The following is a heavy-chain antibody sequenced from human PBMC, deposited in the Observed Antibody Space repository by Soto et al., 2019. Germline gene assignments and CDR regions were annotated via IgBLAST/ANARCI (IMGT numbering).Heavy chain of an antibody. D-gene: IGHD3-10*01. CDR1: GGSISSGSYY. J-gene: IGHJ6*02. V-gene: IGHV4-31*03. CDR3: ATRTDYYYGSGSLGGMDV. Sequence: QVQLQESGPGLVKPSQTLSLTCTVSGGSISSGSYYWSWLRQLPGKGLEWFGYIYYSGSTYYNPSRKTRVTISVDTSKNKFSLKLNSVTAAYTAVYYCATRTDYYYGSGSLGGMDVWGQGPTVTVSS. CDR2: IYYSGST.